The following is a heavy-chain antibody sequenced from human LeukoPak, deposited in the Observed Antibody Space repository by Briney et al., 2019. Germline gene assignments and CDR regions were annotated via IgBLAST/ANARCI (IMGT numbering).Heavy chain of an antibody. CDR2: SIPIFGTA. Sequence: SVKVSCKASGGTFSSYAISWVRQAPGQGLNWWGGSIPIFGTANYAQKFQGRVTITADESTSTAYMELSSLRSEDTAVYYCASESVGDSGLRWYQAQFDYWGQGTLVTVSS. V-gene: IGHV1-69*13. J-gene: IGHJ4*02. CDR1: GGTFSSYA. D-gene: IGHD4-23*01. CDR3: ASESVGDSGLRWYQAQFDY.